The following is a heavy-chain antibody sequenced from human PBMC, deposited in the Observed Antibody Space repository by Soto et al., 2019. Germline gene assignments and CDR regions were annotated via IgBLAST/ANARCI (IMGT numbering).Heavy chain of an antibody. CDR1: GYTFTSYY. Sequence: ASVKVSCKASGYTFTSYYMHWVRQAPGQRLEWIGIINPSGGSTSYAQKFKGRVTMTRDTSTSTVYMELSSLRSEDTAVYYCARDAMMATNPTVFDYWGQGTLVTVSS. D-gene: IGHD2-2*01. CDR3: ARDAMMATNPTVFDY. J-gene: IGHJ4*02. CDR2: INPSGGST. V-gene: IGHV1-46*01.